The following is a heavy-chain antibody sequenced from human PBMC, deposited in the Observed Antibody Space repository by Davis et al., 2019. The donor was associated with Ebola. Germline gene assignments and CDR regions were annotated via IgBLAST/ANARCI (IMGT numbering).Heavy chain of an antibody. CDR3: ARGPIYSSSSGGLGY. D-gene: IGHD6-6*01. V-gene: IGHV4-34*01. CDR2: INHSGST. CDR1: GGSFSGYY. Sequence: SETLSLTCAAYGGSFSGYYWSWIRQPPGKGLEWIGEINHSGSTNYNPSLKSRVTISVDTSKNQFSLKLSSVTAADTAVYYCARGPIYSSSSGGLGYWGQGTLVTVSS. J-gene: IGHJ4*02.